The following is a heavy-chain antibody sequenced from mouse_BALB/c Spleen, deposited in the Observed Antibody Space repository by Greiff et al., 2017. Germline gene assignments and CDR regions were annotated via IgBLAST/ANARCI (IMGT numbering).Heavy chain of an antibody. Sequence: QVQLQQSGAELAKPGASVKMSCKASGYTFTSYWMHWVKQRPGQGLEWIGYINPSTGYTEYNQKFKDKATLTADKSSSTAYMQLSSLTSEDSAVYYCARGGVLDYWGQGTTLTVSS. V-gene: IGHV1-7*01. J-gene: IGHJ2*01. CDR1: GYTFTSYW. CDR2: INPSTGYT. CDR3: ARGGVLDY.